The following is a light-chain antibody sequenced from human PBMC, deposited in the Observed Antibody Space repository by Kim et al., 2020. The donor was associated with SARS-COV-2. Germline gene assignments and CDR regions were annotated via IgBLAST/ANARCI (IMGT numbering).Light chain of an antibody. CDR1: QDISNY. V-gene: IGKV1-17*03. CDR2: AAS. Sequence: VSVGDRVTITCRASQDISNYLAWFQQKPAKVPKRLIYAASNLLSGVPSRFSGSGSGTEFTLTISSLQPEDFATYYCLRHNTYPLIFGGGTKVDIK. CDR3: LRHNTYPLI. J-gene: IGKJ4*01.